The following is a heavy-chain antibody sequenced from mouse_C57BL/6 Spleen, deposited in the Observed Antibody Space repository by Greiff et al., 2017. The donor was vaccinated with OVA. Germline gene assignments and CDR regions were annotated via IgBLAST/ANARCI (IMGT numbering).Heavy chain of an antibody. CDR1: GFTFSDYG. Sequence: EVKLQESGGGLVKPGGSLKLSCAASGFTFSDYGMHWVRQAPEKGLEWVAYISSGSSTIYYADTVKGRFTISRDNAKNTLFLQMTSLRSEDTAMYYCARRYGSSYGFYWYFDVWGTGTTVTVSS. V-gene: IGHV5-17*01. J-gene: IGHJ1*03. D-gene: IGHD1-1*01. CDR2: ISSGSSTI. CDR3: ARRYGSSYGFYWYFDV.